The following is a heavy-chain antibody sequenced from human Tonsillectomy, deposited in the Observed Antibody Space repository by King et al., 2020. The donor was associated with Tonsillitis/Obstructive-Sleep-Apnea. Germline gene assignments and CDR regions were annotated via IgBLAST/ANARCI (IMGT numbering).Heavy chain of an antibody. D-gene: IGHD3-3*01. CDR3: ARDREEGITIWGGGYYYGMDV. CDR2: ISAYNGNT. CDR1: GYTFTSYG. V-gene: IGHV1-18*01. Sequence: QLVQSGAEVKKPGASVKVSCKASGYTFTSYGISWVRQAPGQGLEWMGWISAYNGNTNYAQKLQGRVTMTTDTSTSTAYMELRSLRSDDTAVYYCARDREEGITIWGGGYYYGMDVWGQGTTVTVSS. J-gene: IGHJ6*02.